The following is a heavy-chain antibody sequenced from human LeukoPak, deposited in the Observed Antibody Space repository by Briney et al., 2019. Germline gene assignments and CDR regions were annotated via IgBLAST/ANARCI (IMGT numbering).Heavy chain of an antibody. Sequence: GGSLRLSCAASGFTFSGSALHWVRQASGKGLEWVGRIRSTANGYATAYAASVKGRVTISRDDSKNTAYLQMDSLKTEDTAVYYCTGNYYGSGSYADFDYWGQGTLVTVSS. D-gene: IGHD3-10*01. CDR1: GFTFSGSA. CDR2: IRSTANGYAT. CDR3: TGNYYGSGSYADFDY. J-gene: IGHJ4*02. V-gene: IGHV3-73*01.